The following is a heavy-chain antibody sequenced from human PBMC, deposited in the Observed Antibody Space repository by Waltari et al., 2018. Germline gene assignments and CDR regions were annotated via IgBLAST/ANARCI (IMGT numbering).Heavy chain of an antibody. CDR1: EGTFRSYT. CDR2: IIPILGIV. D-gene: IGHD6-13*01. V-gene: IGHV1-69*02. CDR3: ARMRSGVLSSWFYYFDY. J-gene: IGHJ4*02. Sequence: QVQLVQSGAEVKKPGYSCKVPCKASEGTFRSYTLLWVRQAPDQGLEWMGRIIPILGIVNDAQKFQGRVTITADKSTSTAYMERSSLRTEDTAVYYCARMRSGVLSSWFYYFDYGGQGTLVTVSS.